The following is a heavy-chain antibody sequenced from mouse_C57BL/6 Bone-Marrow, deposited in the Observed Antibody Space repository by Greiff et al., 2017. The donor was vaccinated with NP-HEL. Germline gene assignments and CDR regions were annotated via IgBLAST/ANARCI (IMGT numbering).Heavy chain of an antibody. Sequence: QVQLQQPGAELVKPGASVKMSCKASGYTFTSYWITWVKQRPGQGLEWIGDIYPGSGSTNYNEKFKSKATLTVDTSSSTAYMQLSSLTSEDSAVYYCARGVRSQYDYAMDYWGQGTSVTVAS. J-gene: IGHJ4*01. CDR2: IYPGSGST. V-gene: IGHV1-55*01. CDR1: GYTFTSYW. D-gene: IGHD1-1*01. CDR3: ARGVRSQYDYAMDY.